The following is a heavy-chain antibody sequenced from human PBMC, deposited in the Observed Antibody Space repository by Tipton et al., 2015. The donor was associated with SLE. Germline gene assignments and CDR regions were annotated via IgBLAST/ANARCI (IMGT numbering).Heavy chain of an antibody. CDR3: ARMGLCTTTTCNEGAFDV. V-gene: IGHV4-59*01. CDR2: IYYTGNT. Sequence: TLSLTCAVYGGSFSGYYWSWLRQPPGKGLEWIGYIYYTGNTNYNPSLKSRVTMSVDTSKSQFSLKLTFVSAADTAIYYCARMGLCTTTTCNEGAFDVWGQGSMVTVSS. J-gene: IGHJ3*01. CDR1: GGSFSGYY. D-gene: IGHD2-2*01.